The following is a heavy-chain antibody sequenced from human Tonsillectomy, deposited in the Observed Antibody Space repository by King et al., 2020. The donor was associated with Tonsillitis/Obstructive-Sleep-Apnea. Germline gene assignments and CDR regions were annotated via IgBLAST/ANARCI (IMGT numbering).Heavy chain of an antibody. J-gene: IGHJ4*02. D-gene: IGHD2-2*02. CDR3: AKGSKYQLLYGFDY. V-gene: IGHV3-30*18. CDR2: ISYDGSNK. Sequence: VQLVESGGGVVQPGRSLRLSCAASGFTFSSYGMHWVRQAPGKGLEWVAVISYDGSNKNYADSVKGRFTISRDNSKKTLYLQMNSLRAEDTAVYYCAKGSKYQLLYGFDYWGQGTLVTVSS. CDR1: GFTFSSYG.